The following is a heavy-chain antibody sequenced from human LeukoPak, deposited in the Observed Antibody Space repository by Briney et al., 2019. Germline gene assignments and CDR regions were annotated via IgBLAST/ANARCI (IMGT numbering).Heavy chain of an antibody. CDR1: GFTFSSYE. CDR2: ISSSGSTI. CDR3: ARDQHYNGMDV. Sequence: GGSLRLSCAASGFTFSSYEMNWVRQAPGKGLEWVSYISSSGSTIYYADSVKGRFTISRDNAKNSLYLQMNSLRAEDTAVYYCARDQHYNGMDVWGQGTTVTVPS. D-gene: IGHD1-14*01. J-gene: IGHJ6*02. V-gene: IGHV3-48*03.